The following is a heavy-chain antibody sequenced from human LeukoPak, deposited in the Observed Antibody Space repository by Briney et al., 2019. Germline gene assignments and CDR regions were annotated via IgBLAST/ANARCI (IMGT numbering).Heavy chain of an antibody. CDR3: AREWQGGIAAAGTRIEGDY. V-gene: IGHV3-33*01. J-gene: IGHJ4*02. CDR1: GFTFSSYG. D-gene: IGHD6-13*01. Sequence: GGSLRLSCAASGFTFSSYGMHWVRQAPGKGLEWVSFLWYDGTNKYYADSVKGRFTISRDNAENSLFLQMNSLRVEDTAVYYCAREWQGGIAAAGTRIEGDYWGQGTLVAVSS. CDR2: LWYDGTNK.